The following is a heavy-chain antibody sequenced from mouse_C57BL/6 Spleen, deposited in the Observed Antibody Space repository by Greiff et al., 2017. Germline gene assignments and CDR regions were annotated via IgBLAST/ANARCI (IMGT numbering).Heavy chain of an antibody. CDR3: ARYYGSSYGPWFAY. CDR2: FYPGDGDT. D-gene: IGHD1-1*01. Sequence: VQLQQSGPELVKPGASVKISCKASGYAFSSSWMNWVKQRPGKGLEWIGRFYPGDGDTNYNGKFKGKATLTADKSSSTAYMQLSSLTSEDSAVYFCARYYGSSYGPWFAYWGQGTLVTVSA. CDR1: GYAFSSSW. J-gene: IGHJ3*01. V-gene: IGHV1-82*01.